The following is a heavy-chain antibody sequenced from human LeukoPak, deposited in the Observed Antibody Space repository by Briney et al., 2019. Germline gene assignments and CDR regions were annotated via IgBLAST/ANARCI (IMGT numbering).Heavy chain of an antibody. CDR3: ATGRKMRSGWYYFDY. CDR1: GYTLTELS. J-gene: IGHJ4*02. D-gene: IGHD6-19*01. Sequence: ASVKVSCKVSGYTLTELSMHWVRQAPGKGLEWMGGFDPEDGETIYAQKFQGRVTMTEDTSADTAYMELSSLRSEDTAVYYCATGRKMRSGWYYFDYWGQGTLVTVSS. CDR2: FDPEDGET. V-gene: IGHV1-24*01.